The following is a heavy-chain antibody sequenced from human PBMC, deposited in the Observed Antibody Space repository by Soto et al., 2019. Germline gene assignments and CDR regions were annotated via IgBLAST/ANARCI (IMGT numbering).Heavy chain of an antibody. V-gene: IGHV4-39*01. CDR1: GGSISSSSYY. CDR3: ARQIRQDIVLMVYAIPQPDAFDI. D-gene: IGHD2-8*01. J-gene: IGHJ3*02. CDR2: IYYSGST. Sequence: PSETLSLTCTVSGGSISSSSYYWGWIRQPPGKGLEWIGSIYYSGSTYYNPSLKSRVTISVDTSKNQFSLKLSSVTAADTAVYYCARQIRQDIVLMVYAIPQPDAFDIWGQGTMVTVSS.